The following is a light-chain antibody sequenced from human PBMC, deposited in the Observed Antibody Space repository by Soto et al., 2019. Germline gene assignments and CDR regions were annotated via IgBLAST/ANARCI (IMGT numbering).Light chain of an antibody. CDR1: SSNIGAGYD. V-gene: IGLV1-40*01. Sequence: QAVVTQPPSMSGAPGQRVTISCTGSSSNIGAGYDVHWYQLLPGTAPKLLIYGNTNRPSGVPDRSSGSKSGTSASLAITGLRAEDEADYYCQSHDSSLNSWVFGGGTKLTVL. J-gene: IGLJ3*02. CDR3: QSHDSSLNSWV. CDR2: GNT.